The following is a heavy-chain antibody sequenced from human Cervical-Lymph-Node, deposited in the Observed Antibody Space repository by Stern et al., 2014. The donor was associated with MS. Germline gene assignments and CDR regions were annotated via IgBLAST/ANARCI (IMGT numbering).Heavy chain of an antibody. D-gene: IGHD6-19*01. V-gene: IGHV1-18*01. Sequence: QVQLVQSGAEVKKPGASVKVSCKASGYTFTSYGISWVRQAPGQGLEWMGWISAYNGNTNYAQNLQGRVTMTTDTSTTTAYMELRNLGSDDTAVYYCARPYSSGWHFDYWGQGTVVTVPS. J-gene: IGHJ4*02. CDR3: ARPYSSGWHFDY. CDR1: GYTFTSYG. CDR2: ISAYNGNT.